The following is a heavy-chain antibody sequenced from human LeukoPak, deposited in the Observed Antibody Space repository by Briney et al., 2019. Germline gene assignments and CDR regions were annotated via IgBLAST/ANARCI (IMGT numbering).Heavy chain of an antibody. V-gene: IGHV3-21*01. CDR1: GFTFSNYN. Sequence: GGSLRLSCGASGFTFSNYNMSWVRQAPGEGLEWVSSINSRSTYIFYADSVMGRFTISRDNAKNSLFLQMNSLRAEDTAVYYCARDETNGFDSWGQGTLVTVSS. CDR2: INSRSTYI. D-gene: IGHD1-14*01. J-gene: IGHJ5*01. CDR3: ARDETNGFDS.